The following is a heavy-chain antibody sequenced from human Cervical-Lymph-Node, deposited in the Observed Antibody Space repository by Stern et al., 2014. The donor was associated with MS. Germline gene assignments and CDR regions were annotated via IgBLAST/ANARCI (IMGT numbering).Heavy chain of an antibody. CDR2: ISADSGNT. CDR3: ARDKMHAFDY. Sequence: QVQLVESGTEVKKPWASVLVSCKASGYTFTTYGITWVRQAPGQGLEWMGWISADSGNTKYAQKFQDRVTVTRDTTTGTAYMEVRSLRSEDTAVYYCARDKMHAFDYWGQGTQVTVPS. J-gene: IGHJ4*02. CDR1: GYTFTTYG. D-gene: IGHD2-8*01. V-gene: IGHV1-18*01.